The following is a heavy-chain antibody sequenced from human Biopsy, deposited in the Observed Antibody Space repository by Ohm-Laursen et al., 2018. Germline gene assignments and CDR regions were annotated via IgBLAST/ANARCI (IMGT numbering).Heavy chain of an antibody. D-gene: IGHD1-1*01. Sequence: PTQTLTLTCTFPGFSLRSSRMRMSWVRQPPGKALEWLARIDWDDEEFYSPSLRARLTVSKDTSKNQVVPTQTNMGPVDTATYYCARHRADNFGALEYWGQGILVTASS. J-gene: IGHJ4*02. CDR1: GFSLRSSRMR. CDR3: ARHRADNFGALEY. CDR2: IDWDDEE. V-gene: IGHV2-70*04.